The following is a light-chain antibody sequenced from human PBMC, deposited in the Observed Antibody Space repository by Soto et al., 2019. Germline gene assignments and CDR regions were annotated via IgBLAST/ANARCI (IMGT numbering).Light chain of an antibody. J-gene: IGKJ1*01. CDR3: QQYITYRT. CDR1: QSISNH. V-gene: IGKV1-5*01. CDR2: DAS. Sequence: DIQMTQSPSSLSASVEDRVIITCRASQSISNHLNWYQQKPGKAPKLLIYDASSLERGVPSRFSSSGSGTEFTLTISSLQPDDFATYYCQQYITYRTFGQGTKVDIK.